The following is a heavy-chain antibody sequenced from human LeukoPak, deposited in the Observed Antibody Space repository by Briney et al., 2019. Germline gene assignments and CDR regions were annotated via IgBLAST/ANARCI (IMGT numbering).Heavy chain of an antibody. CDR2: IYHSGST. V-gene: IGHV4-38-2*02. Sequence: SETLSLTCTVSGYSISSGYYWGWIRQPPGKGLEWIGSIYHSGSTYCNPSLKSRVTISVDTSKNQFSLKLSSVTAADTAVYYCAATYYYDSSGYSYYFDYWGQGTLVTVSS. CDR1: GYSISSGYY. D-gene: IGHD3-22*01. J-gene: IGHJ4*02. CDR3: AATYYYDSSGYSYYFDY.